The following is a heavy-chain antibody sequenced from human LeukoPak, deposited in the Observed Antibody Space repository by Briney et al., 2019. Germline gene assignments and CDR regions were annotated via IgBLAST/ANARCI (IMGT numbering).Heavy chain of an antibody. CDR3: AKDGISSFGWFDP. D-gene: IGHD2-2*01. Sequence: GSSVKVSCKASGGTFSSYAISWVRQAPGQGLEWMGRIIPILGIANYAQKFQGRVTITADKSTSTAYMELSSLRSEDTAVYYCAKDGISSFGWFDPWGQGTLVTVSS. CDR1: GGTFSSYA. J-gene: IGHJ5*02. V-gene: IGHV1-69*04. CDR2: IIPILGIA.